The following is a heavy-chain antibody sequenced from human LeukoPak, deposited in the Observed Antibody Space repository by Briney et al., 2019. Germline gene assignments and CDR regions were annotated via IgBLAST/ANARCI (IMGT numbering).Heavy chain of an antibody. V-gene: IGHV1-69*06. CDR1: GGTFSNYA. Sequence: GASVKVSCKASGGTFSNYAISWVRQAPGQGLEWMGGIIPIFGTANYAQKFQGRVTITADKSTSTAYMELSSLRSEDTAVYYCARGHPYSSGWFGYFDYWGQGTLVTVSS. D-gene: IGHD6-19*01. J-gene: IGHJ4*02. CDR3: ARGHPYSSGWFGYFDY. CDR2: IIPIFGTA.